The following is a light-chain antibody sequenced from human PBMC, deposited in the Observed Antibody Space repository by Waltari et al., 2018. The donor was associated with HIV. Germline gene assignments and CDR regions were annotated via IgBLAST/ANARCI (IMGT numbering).Light chain of an antibody. CDR3: ASWDGSLIGVV. Sequence: QSVLTPPPAASGTPGQRVPISCSGSNSNIGSNSVSWYQHLPGTAPKLLIYSDNQRPSGVPKRFSGSKSGTSASLAISGLQSQDEADYYCASWDGSLIGVVFGGGTKLTVL. CDR2: SDN. V-gene: IGLV1-44*01. J-gene: IGLJ3*02. CDR1: NSNIGSNS.